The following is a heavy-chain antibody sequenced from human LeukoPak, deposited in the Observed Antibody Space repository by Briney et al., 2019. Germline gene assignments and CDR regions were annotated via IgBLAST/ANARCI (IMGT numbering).Heavy chain of an antibody. CDR1: GYTFTSYY. D-gene: IGHD2-15*01. CDR3: ARNAVLVGSAFDI. Sequence: ASVKVSCKASGYTFTSYYMHWVRQAPRQGLEWMGIINPSGGSTSYAQKFQGRVTMTRDTSTSTVYMELSSLRSEDTAVYYCARNAVLVGSAFDIWGQGTMVTVSS. CDR2: INPSGGST. J-gene: IGHJ3*02. V-gene: IGHV1-46*01.